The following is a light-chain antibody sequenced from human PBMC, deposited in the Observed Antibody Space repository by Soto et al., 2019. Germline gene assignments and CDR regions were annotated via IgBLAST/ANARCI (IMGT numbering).Light chain of an antibody. CDR1: SSDVGSYNP. J-gene: IGLJ1*01. V-gene: IGLV2-23*01. CDR3: CSYAGSSTYV. CDR2: ADD. Sequence: QSALTQPASVSGSPGQSITISCTGTSSDVGSYNPVSWYQHHPGKAPKLLVYADDKRPSGVSNRFSGSRSGNTASLTISGLQAEDEADYYCCSYAGSSTYVFGTGTKVTVL.